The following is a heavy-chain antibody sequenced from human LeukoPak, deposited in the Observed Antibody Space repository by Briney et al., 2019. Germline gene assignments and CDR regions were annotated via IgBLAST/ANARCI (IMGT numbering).Heavy chain of an antibody. D-gene: IGHD3-3*01. Sequence: ASVKVSCKASGYTFTGYYMHWVRQAPGQGLEWMGWINPNSGGTNYAQKFQGRVTMTRDTSISTAYMELSRLRSDDTAVYYCARDRLRITISAFDIWGQGTMVTVSS. CDR1: GYTFTGYY. J-gene: IGHJ3*02. CDR3: ARDRLRITISAFDI. CDR2: INPNSGGT. V-gene: IGHV1-2*02.